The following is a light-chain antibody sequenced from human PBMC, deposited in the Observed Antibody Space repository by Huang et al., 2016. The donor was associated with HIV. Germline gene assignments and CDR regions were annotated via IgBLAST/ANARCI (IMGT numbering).Light chain of an antibody. CDR2: GAS. J-gene: IGKJ1*01. CDR1: QSVKSSR. Sequence: EIVLTQSPGTLSLSPGETATLSCRASQSVKSSRLAWYQQKPGQAPRFLIYGASSRATGIADRFSGSGSGTDFTLTISRLEPEDFVLYYCQQYGSAWTFGQGTKVEMK. V-gene: IGKV3-20*01. CDR3: QQYGSAWT.